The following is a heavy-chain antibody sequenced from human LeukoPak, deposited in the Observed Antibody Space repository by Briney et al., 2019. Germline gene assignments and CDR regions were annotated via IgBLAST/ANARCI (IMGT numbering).Heavy chain of an antibody. D-gene: IGHD2-2*01. J-gene: IGHJ4*02. CDR3: GRLNLPAVSGAFDY. V-gene: IGHV4-4*07. CDR2: IHSSGTT. CDR1: GGSISTYY. Sequence: KASETLSLTCTVSGGSISTYYWSWIRQPARKGLEWIGRIHSSGTTHYNPSLRSRVTLSIDTSKNQFSLKLSSVTAADTAVYYCGRLNLPAVSGAFDYWGQGTLVTVSS.